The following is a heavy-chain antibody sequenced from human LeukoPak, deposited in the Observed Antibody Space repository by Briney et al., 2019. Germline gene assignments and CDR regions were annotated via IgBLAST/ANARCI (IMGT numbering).Heavy chain of an antibody. J-gene: IGHJ4*02. CDR2: ISASGYST. Sequence: GGSLRLSCAASGFIFSGYAMNWVRQAPGKGLEWVSTISASGYSTFYADSVRGRFTISRDNSKNTLYLQMNSLRAEDTALYYCARSQMTRVTENYFDYWGQGTLVTISS. D-gene: IGHD4-17*01. V-gene: IGHV3-23*01. CDR1: GFIFSGYA. CDR3: ARSQMTRVTENYFDY.